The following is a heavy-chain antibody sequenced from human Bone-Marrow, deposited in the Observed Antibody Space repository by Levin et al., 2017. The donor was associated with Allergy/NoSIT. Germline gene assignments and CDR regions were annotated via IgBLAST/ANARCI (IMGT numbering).Heavy chain of an antibody. J-gene: IGHJ5*02. D-gene: IGHD2-2*01. Sequence: GGSLRLSCAASGFTFSSYGMHWVRQAPGKGLEWVAVISYDGSNKYYADSVNGRFTISRDNSKNTLYLQMNSMRAEDTAVYYSAKDDRLGSRRSDWFDPWGQGTLVTVSS. CDR1: GFTFSSYG. V-gene: IGHV3-30*18. CDR2: ISYDGSNK. CDR3: AKDDRLGSRRSDWFDP.